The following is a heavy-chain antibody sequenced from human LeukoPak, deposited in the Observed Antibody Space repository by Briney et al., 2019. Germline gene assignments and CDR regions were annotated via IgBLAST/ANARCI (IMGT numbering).Heavy chain of an antibody. CDR2: ISYDGSNK. V-gene: IGHV3-30-3*01. CDR3: ASGPSAPQLRGKTDY. J-gene: IGHJ4*02. D-gene: IGHD1-7*01. CDR1: GFTFSSYA. Sequence: GGSLRLSCAASGFTFSSYAMHWVRQAPGKGLEWVAVISYDGSNKYYADSVKGRFTISRDNSKNTLYLQMNSLRAEDTAVYYCASGPSAPQLRGKTDYWGQGTLVTVSS.